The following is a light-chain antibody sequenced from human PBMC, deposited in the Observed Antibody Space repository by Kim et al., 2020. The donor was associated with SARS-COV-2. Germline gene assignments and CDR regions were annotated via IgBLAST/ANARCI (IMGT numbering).Light chain of an antibody. CDR1: QDIGSN. Sequence: IQLTQSPSSLSASVGDRVTITCRASQDIGSNLAWYQQKPGIAPKLLIYAASTFQSGVPARFSGSGSGTDFTLTISSLQPEDFATYYCQQLKSYPLTFGGGTKVDIK. CDR3: QQLKSYPLT. J-gene: IGKJ4*01. CDR2: AAS. V-gene: IGKV1-9*01.